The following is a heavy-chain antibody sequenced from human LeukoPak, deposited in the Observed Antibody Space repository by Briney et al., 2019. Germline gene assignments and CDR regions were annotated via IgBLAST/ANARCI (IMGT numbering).Heavy chain of an antibody. Sequence: GGSLRLSCAASGFTFSSYSTNWVRQAPGKGLEWVSSISTGSSYIYYADSVKGRFTISRDNSKNTLYLQMNSLRAEDTAVYYCAKGDTGIVGAAFDYWGQGTLVTVSS. D-gene: IGHD1-26*01. CDR2: ISTGSSYI. V-gene: IGHV3-21*01. CDR1: GFTFSSYS. CDR3: AKGDTGIVGAAFDY. J-gene: IGHJ4*02.